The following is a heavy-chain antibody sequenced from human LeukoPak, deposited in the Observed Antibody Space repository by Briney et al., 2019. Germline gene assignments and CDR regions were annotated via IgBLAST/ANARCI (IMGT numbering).Heavy chain of an antibody. CDR2: INHSGST. D-gene: IGHD6-19*01. J-gene: IGHJ4*02. Sequence: SETLSLTCAVYGGPFSGYYWSWIRQPPGKGLEWIGEINHSGSTNYNPSLKSRVTISVDTSKNQFSLKLSSVTAADTAVYYCARGRLGIMDWGQGTLVTVSS. CDR3: ARGRLGIMD. CDR1: GGPFSGYY. V-gene: IGHV4-34*01.